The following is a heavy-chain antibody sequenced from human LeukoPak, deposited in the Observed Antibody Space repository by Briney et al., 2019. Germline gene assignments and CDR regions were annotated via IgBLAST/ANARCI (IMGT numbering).Heavy chain of an antibody. V-gene: IGHV3-9*01. Sequence: PGRSLRLSCAASGFTFDDYAMHWVRQAPGKGLEWVSGISWNSSSIDYTDSVKGRFTISRDSPKNTLNLQMNSLRAEDTAVYYCAKGGDISMGIDYWGQGTLVTVSS. CDR3: AKGGDISMGIDY. J-gene: IGHJ4*02. D-gene: IGHD5-18*01. CDR1: GFTFDDYA. CDR2: ISWNSSSI.